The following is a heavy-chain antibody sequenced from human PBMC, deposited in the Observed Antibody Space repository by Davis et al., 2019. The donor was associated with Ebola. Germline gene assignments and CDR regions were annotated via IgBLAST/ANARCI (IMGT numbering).Heavy chain of an antibody. CDR3: ARGTDGYNPGGYFDS. J-gene: IGHJ4*02. D-gene: IGHD5-24*01. CDR2: IFPGDSDT. V-gene: IGHV5-51*01. CDR1: GYGFTSYW. Sequence: KVSCKASGYGFTSYWIVWVRQVPGKGLECMGIIFPGDSDTRYSPSFQGQVTISADKSISTAYLQWSSLKASDTAMYYCARGTDGYNPGGYFDSWGRGTLVTVSS.